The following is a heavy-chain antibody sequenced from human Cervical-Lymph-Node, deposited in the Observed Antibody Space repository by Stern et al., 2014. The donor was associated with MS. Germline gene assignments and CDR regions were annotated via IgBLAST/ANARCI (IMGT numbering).Heavy chain of an antibody. Sequence: VPLVQSGAEVKKPGASVKVSCKASGYTFTSYDINWVRQATGQGLEWMGWMNPNSGDTGYPQKFQGRVTMTRNTSISTAYMELSSLRSEDTAVYYCASSTSSAHYYYYGMDVWGQGTTVTVSS. J-gene: IGHJ6*02. V-gene: IGHV1-8*01. CDR2: MNPNSGDT. CDR3: ASSTSSAHYYYYGMDV. CDR1: GYTFTSYD. D-gene: IGHD6-19*01.